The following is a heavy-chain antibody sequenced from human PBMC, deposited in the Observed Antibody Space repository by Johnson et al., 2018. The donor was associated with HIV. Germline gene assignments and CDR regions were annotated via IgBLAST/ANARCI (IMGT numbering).Heavy chain of an antibody. CDR2: IRYDGSNK. CDR3: ARAEYCGGDCSSAFDI. D-gene: IGHD2-21*01. Sequence: QVQLVESGGGVVQPGRSLRLSCAASGFTFSSYGMHWVRQAPGKGLEWVAVIRYDGSNKYYADSVKGRFIISRDNSKNTLYLQMNSLRAEDTAVYYCARAEYCGGDCSSAFDIWGQGTMVTVSS. J-gene: IGHJ3*02. CDR1: GFTFSSYG. V-gene: IGHV3-33*08.